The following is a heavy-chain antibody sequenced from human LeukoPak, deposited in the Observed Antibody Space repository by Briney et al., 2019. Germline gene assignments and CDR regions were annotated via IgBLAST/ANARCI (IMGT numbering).Heavy chain of an antibody. D-gene: IGHD3-10*01. J-gene: IGHJ4*02. CDR3: ARTMVQGVIITSYFDY. CDR1: GFTFSSYA. CDR2: ISGSGGST. Sequence: GGSLRLSCAASGFTFSSYAVSWLRQAPGKGLEGVSAISGSGGSTYYADSVKGRFTISRDNSKNTLYLQMNSLRAEDTAVYYCARTMVQGVIITSYFDYWGQGTLVTVSS. V-gene: IGHV3-23*01.